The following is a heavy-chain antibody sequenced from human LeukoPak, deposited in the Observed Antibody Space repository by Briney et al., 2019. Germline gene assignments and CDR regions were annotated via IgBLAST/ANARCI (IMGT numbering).Heavy chain of an antibody. V-gene: IGHV3-13*01. D-gene: IGHD3-10*01. J-gene: IGHJ6*03. CDR2: IGTAADT. Sequence: GGSLRLSCAASGSTFGHYDMHWVRQVAGKGLEGVSTIGTAADTYYPGSVEGRFTISRDNAGNSLYLQMNNLIAGDTAVYYCVRAPRGSRPYHYSYMDVWGNGTTVTISS. CDR3: VRAPRGSRPYHYSYMDV. CDR1: GSTFGHYD.